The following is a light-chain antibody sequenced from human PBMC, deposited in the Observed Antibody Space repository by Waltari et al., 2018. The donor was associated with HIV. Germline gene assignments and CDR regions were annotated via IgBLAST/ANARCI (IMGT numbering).Light chain of an antibody. CDR2: EAS. Sequence: DIHLTLSPSTLSAYVGDRVTITCRASQSISNSLAWYQQKPGKAPNLLIYEASTLESGVPSRFSGTGSGTEFTLTISSLQPDDFATYYCQQYNSYSRTFGRGTKVEVK. CDR3: QQYNSYSRT. V-gene: IGKV1-5*03. J-gene: IGKJ1*01. CDR1: QSISNS.